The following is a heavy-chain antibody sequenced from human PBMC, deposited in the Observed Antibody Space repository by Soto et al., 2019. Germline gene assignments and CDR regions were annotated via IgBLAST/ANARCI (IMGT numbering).Heavy chain of an antibody. CDR3: ARDCSSTSCYDYP. CDR2: IIPILGIA. Sequence: VASLKVSCKSSGGPFSSYTISWVRQAPGQGLEWMGRIIPILGIANYAQKFQGRVTITADKSTSTAYMELSSLRSEDTAVYYCARDCSSTSCYDYPWGQGTLVTVSS. D-gene: IGHD2-2*01. J-gene: IGHJ5*02. V-gene: IGHV1-69*04. CDR1: GGPFSSYT.